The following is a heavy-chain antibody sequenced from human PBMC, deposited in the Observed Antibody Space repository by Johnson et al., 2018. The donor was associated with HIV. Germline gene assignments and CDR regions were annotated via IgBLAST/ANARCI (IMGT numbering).Heavy chain of an antibody. CDR2: ISWNSDDI. CDR1: GFTFEDYA. V-gene: IGHV3-9*01. J-gene: IGHJ3*02. D-gene: IGHD3-9*01. Sequence: VQLVESGGGVVQPGRSLRLSCAASGFTFEDYAMHWVRQAPGKGLEWVSGISWNSDDIGYADSVTGRFTIPRDNSKNTLYLQMNSLRVEDTAVYYCARDYDIPRDDAFDIWGQGTMVTVSS. CDR3: ARDYDIPRDDAFDI.